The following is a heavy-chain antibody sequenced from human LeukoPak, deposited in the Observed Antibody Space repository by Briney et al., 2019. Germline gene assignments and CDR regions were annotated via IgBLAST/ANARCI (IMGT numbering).Heavy chain of an antibody. J-gene: IGHJ4*02. Sequence: QSGGSLRLSCAASGFTFSSYAMSWVRQAPGKGPEWVSVISGSGGDTYYADSVKGQFTISRDNSKNTLYLQMNSLRAEDTAVYYCARIRYSSGWYGDYFDNWGQGTLVTVSS. D-gene: IGHD6-19*01. V-gene: IGHV3-23*01. CDR1: GFTFSSYA. CDR3: ARIRYSSGWYGDYFDN. CDR2: ISGSGGDT.